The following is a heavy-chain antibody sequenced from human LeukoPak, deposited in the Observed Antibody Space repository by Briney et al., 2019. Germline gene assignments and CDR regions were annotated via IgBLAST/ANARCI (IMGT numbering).Heavy chain of an antibody. D-gene: IGHD5-24*01. V-gene: IGHV3-23*01. Sequence: GGSLRLSCAASGFTFSSYSMSWVRQAPGKGLEWVSAISGSGGSTYYADSVKGRFTISRDNSKNTLYLQMNSLRAEDTAVYYCAKDPDGYNSYYFDYWGQGTLVTVSS. CDR1: GFTFSSYS. J-gene: IGHJ4*02. CDR2: ISGSGGST. CDR3: AKDPDGYNSYYFDY.